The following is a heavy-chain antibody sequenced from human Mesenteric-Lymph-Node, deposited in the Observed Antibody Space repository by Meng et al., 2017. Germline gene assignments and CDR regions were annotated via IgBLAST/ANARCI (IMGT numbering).Heavy chain of an antibody. CDR1: GGSFTGYY. CDR2: IWYDGSNT. J-gene: IGHJ6*02. Sequence: LSLTCAVYGGSFTGYYWTWVRQAPGKGLEWVAVIWYDGSNTYYGDSVKGRFTISRDNSKNTLYLQMNSLRDEDTGVYYCVRQGHSHFGMDVWGQGTTVTVSS. CDR3: VRQGHSHFGMDV. D-gene: IGHD4-23*01. V-gene: IGHV3-33*08.